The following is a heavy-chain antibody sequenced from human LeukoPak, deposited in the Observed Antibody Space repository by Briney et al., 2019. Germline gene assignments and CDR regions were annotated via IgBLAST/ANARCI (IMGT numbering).Heavy chain of an antibody. CDR3: AREDRFSPQRDYFDY. D-gene: IGHD3-3*01. CDR2: IGTAGDT. J-gene: IGHJ4*02. CDR1: GFTFSSYD. V-gene: IGHV3-13*01. Sequence: GGSLRLSCAASGFTFSSYDMHWVRQATGKGLEWVSAIGTAGDTYYPGSVKGRFTISRENAKNSLYLQMNSLRAGDTAVYYCAREDRFSPQRDYFDYWGQGTLVTVSS.